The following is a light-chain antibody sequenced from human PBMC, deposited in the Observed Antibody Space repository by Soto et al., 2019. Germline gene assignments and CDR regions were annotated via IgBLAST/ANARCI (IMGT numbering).Light chain of an antibody. Sequence: DIVMTQSPDSLAVSLGERATINCKSSQSVLYSSNNKNYLAWYQQKPGQPPKLLIYWASTRESGVPDRFSGSGSGTDFKLHISSLQAEDVAVYYCQQYYRPWTFGQGTKVEIK. CDR3: QQYYRPWT. CDR2: WAS. CDR1: QSVLYSSNNKNY. J-gene: IGKJ1*01. V-gene: IGKV4-1*01.